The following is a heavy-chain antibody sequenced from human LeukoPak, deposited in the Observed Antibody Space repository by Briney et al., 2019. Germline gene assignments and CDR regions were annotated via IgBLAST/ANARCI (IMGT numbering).Heavy chain of an antibody. CDR3: AKSLAQVRYYYYGMDV. D-gene: IGHD3-10*01. CDR1: GFTFSSYA. Sequence: GGSLRLSCEASGFTFSSYAMAWVRQAPGKGLEWVAVISYDGSNKYYADSVKGRFTISRDNSKNTLYLQMNSLRAEDTAVYYCAKSLAQVRYYYYGMDVWGQGTTVTVSS. V-gene: IGHV3-30*18. CDR2: ISYDGSNK. J-gene: IGHJ6*02.